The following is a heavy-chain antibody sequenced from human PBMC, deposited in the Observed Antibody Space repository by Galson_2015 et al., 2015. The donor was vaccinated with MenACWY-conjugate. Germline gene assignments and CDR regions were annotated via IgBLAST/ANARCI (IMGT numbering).Heavy chain of an antibody. CDR3: AKTRGASFYFDS. V-gene: IGHV3-74*01. CDR2: INTAGRSK. D-gene: IGHD1-26*01. J-gene: IGHJ4*02. Sequence: SICCEAAGCSFDSYWMQWGRQASGDRLVWVTRINTAGRSKTYAEAVKDRFTISRATDKNTLYLQMNSLRPEDTAVFYCAKTRGASFYFDSWGQGTLVIVSS. CDR1: GCSFDSYW.